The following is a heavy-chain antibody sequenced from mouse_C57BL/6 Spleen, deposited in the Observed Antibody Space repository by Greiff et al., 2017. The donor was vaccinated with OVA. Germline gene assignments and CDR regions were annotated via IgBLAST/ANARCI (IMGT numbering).Heavy chain of an antibody. CDR2: IRNKANGYTT. V-gene: IGHV7-3*01. Sequence: EVMLVESGGGLVQPGGSLSLSCAASGFTFTDYYMSWVRQPPGKALEWLGFIRNKANGYTTEYSASVKGRFTISRDNSQSILYLQMIALGAEDSATYYCARSSYYSKYYFDYWGQGTTLTVSS. J-gene: IGHJ2*01. D-gene: IGHD2-5*01. CDR3: ARSSYYSKYYFDY. CDR1: GFTFTDYY.